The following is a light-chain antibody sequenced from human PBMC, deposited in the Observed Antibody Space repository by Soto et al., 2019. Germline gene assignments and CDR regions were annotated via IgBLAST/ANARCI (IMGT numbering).Light chain of an antibody. CDR1: QSVSSSY. CDR2: GAS. J-gene: IGKJ2*01. V-gene: IGKV3-20*01. Sequence: EILLTQSPGTLSLSPGERATLSCRASQSVSSSYLAWYQQKPGQAPRLLIYGASSRATDIPDRFSGSGSGTDFTLTISRLEPEDFAVYYCQQYGSSPENTFGQGTKLEIK. CDR3: QQYGSSPENT.